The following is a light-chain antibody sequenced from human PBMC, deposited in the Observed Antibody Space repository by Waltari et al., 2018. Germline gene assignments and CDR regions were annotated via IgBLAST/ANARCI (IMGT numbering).Light chain of an antibody. J-gene: IGKJ1*01. CDR1: QGITNY. Sequence: DIQMTQSPSSLSASVGDRVTITCRASQGITNYLAWYQQKPGKVPKLLIYTASSLLSVVPSRLSGSGSGTDFTLTISSLQPEDVATYYCQKYNSDPPWTFGQGTKVEIK. V-gene: IGKV1-27*01. CDR3: QKYNSDPPWT. CDR2: TAS.